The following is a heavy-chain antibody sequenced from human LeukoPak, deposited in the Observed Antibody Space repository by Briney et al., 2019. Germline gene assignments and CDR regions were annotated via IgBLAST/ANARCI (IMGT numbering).Heavy chain of an antibody. CDR3: ARDDYYYDSSGYLA. Sequence: SETLSLTCTVSGGSISSYYWSWIRQPPGKGLEWIGYIYYSGSTNYNPSLKGRVTISVDTSKNQFSLKLSSVTAADTAMYYCARDDYYYDSSGYLAWGQGTLVTVFS. V-gene: IGHV4-59*01. J-gene: IGHJ5*02. D-gene: IGHD3-22*01. CDR1: GGSISSYY. CDR2: IYYSGST.